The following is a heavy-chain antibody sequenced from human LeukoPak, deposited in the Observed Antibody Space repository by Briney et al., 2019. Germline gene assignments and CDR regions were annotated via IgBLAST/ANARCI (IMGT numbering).Heavy chain of an antibody. D-gene: IGHD4-17*01. V-gene: IGHV4-59*01. CDR3: ARGLDYGDYVPSYYYYMDV. CDR1: GGSISTYF. J-gene: IGHJ6*03. CDR2: IYYSGST. Sequence: SETLSLTCTVSGGSISTYFWSWIRQPPGKGLEWIGYIYYSGSTNYNPSLKSRVTISVDTSKNQFSLKLSSVTAADTAVYYCARGLDYGDYVPSYYYYMDVWGKGTTVTVSS.